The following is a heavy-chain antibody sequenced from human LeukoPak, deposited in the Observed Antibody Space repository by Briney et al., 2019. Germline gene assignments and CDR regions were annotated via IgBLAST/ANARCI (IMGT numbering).Heavy chain of an antibody. V-gene: IGHV1-46*01. CDR1: GYTFTSYY. CDR2: INPSGGST. CDR3: ARAFRRDGYKEDY. J-gene: IGHJ4*02. Sequence: ASVKVSCKASGYTFTSYYMHWVRQAPGQGLEWMGIINPSGGSTSYAQKFQGRVTMTRDTSTRTVYMELSGLRSEDTAVYYCARAFRRDGYKEDYWGQGTLVTVSS. D-gene: IGHD5-24*01.